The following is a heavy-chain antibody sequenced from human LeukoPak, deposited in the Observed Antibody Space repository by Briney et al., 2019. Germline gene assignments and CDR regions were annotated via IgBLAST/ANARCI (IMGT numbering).Heavy chain of an antibody. J-gene: IGHJ5*02. Sequence: SETPSLTCAVYGGSFSGYYWSWIRQPPGEGLEWIGEINHSGSTNYNPSLKSRVTISVDTSKNQFSLKLSSVTAADTAVYYCARGLIYYYDSSGCWRFSSNWFDPWGQGTLVTVSS. CDR3: ARGLIYYYDSSGCWRFSSNWFDP. CDR2: INHSGST. CDR1: GGSFSGYY. V-gene: IGHV4-34*01. D-gene: IGHD3-22*01.